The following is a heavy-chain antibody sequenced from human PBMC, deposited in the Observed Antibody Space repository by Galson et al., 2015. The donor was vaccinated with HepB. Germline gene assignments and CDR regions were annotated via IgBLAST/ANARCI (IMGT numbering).Heavy chain of an antibody. J-gene: IGHJ4*02. Sequence: SLRLSCAASGFTFSSYSMNWVRQAPGKGLEWVSSISSSSSYIYYADSVKGRFTISRDNAKNSLYLQMNSLRAEDTAVYYCARDLDNARFYGDYSGSPIDYWGQGTLVTVSS. CDR2: ISSSSSYI. D-gene: IGHD4-17*01. CDR3: ARDLDNARFYGDYSGSPIDY. V-gene: IGHV3-21*01. CDR1: GFTFSSYS.